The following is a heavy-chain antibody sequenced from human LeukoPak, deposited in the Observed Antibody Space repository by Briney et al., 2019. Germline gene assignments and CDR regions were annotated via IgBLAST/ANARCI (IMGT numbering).Heavy chain of an antibody. J-gene: IGHJ4*02. D-gene: IGHD1-26*01. Sequence: SQTLSLTCTVSGGSISSGSYYWSWIRQPAGKGLEWIGRIYTCGSTNYNPSLKSRVTISVDTSKNQFSLKLSSVTAADTAVYYCARGSYSGSYYPFDYWGQGTLVTVSS. V-gene: IGHV4-61*02. CDR2: IYTCGST. CDR1: GGSISSGSYY. CDR3: ARGSYSGSYYPFDY.